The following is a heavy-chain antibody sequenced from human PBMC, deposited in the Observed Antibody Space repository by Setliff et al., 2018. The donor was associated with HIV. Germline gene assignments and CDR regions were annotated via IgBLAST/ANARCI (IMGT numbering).Heavy chain of an antibody. V-gene: IGHV1-69*13. CDR2: LISMFKIP. CDR3: ARGGWSGGGPLHYSYYYLDV. Sequence: GASVKVSCKTSGGTFRGQAISWVRQAPGQGLEWMGGLISMFKIPQIAQKFQGRVTITADESTSTAYMGLSSLTSEDTAVYYCARGGWSGGGPLHYSYYYLDVWGQGTAVTVSS. D-gene: IGHD2-15*01. CDR1: GGTFRGQA. J-gene: IGHJ6*02.